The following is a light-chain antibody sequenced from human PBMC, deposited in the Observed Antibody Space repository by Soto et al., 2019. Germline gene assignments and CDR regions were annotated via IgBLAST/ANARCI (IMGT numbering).Light chain of an antibody. CDR1: QSVSSY. Sequence: EIVLTQSPATLSLSPGERATLSCRASQSVSSYLAWYQQKPGQAPRLLIYDASNRATGIPARFSGSGSGTDFTLTISILEPEEFAVYYCQQRSNWPPKWTFGQGTKVEIK. V-gene: IGKV3-11*01. J-gene: IGKJ1*01. CDR2: DAS. CDR3: QQRSNWPPKWT.